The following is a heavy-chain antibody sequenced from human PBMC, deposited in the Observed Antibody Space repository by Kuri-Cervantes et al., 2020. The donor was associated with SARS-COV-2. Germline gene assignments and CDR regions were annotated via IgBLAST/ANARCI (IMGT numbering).Heavy chain of an antibody. V-gene: IGHV1-2*02. CDR2: INPNSGGT. Sequence: ASVKVSCKASGYTFTGYYMHWVRQAPGQGLEWMGWINPNSGGTNYAQKFQGRVTMTRDTSTSTAYMELSRLRSDDTAVYYCARYYYDSSGYPYFDYWGQGTLVTVSS. J-gene: IGHJ4*02. CDR3: ARYYYDSSGYPYFDY. D-gene: IGHD3-22*01. CDR1: GYTFTGYY.